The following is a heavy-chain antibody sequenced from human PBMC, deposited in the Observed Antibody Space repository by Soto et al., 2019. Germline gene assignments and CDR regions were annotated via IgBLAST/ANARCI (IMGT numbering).Heavy chain of an antibody. J-gene: IGHJ4*02. Sequence: ASVKVSCKASGYTFTSYYMHWVRQAPGQGLEWMGIINPSGGSTSYAQKFQGRVTMTRDTSTSTVYMELSSLRSEDTAVFYFARVCGVVTTSLEPHPVDCWGQGTLVTVSS. V-gene: IGHV1-46*03. CDR1: GYTFTSYY. CDR3: ARVCGVVTTSLEPHPVDC. CDR2: INPSGGST. D-gene: IGHD3-3*01.